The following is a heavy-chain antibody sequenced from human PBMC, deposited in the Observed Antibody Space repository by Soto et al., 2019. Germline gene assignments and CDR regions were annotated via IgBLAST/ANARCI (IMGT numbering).Heavy chain of an antibody. J-gene: IGHJ4*02. CDR2: ISGSGGST. Sequence: GGSLRLSCAASGFTFSSYAMSWVRQAPGKGLEWVSAISGSGGSTYYADSVKGRFTISRDNSKNTLYLQMNSLRAEDTAVYYCAKDWIDIVVVVAALFDYWGQGTLVTVSS. CDR3: AKDWIDIVVVVAALFDY. V-gene: IGHV3-23*01. D-gene: IGHD2-15*01. CDR1: GFTFSSYA.